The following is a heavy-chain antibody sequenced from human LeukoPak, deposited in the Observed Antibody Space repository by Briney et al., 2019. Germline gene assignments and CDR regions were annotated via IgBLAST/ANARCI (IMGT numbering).Heavy chain of an antibody. CDR3: ARDLPGYSSSWFSE. V-gene: IGHV1-2*02. Sequence: GAPVKVSCKASGYTFTGYYMHWVRQAPGQGLEWMGWINPNGGATKYAQKFQGRVSMTRDTSVSTAYLEVNRLRSDDTAVYYCARDLPGYSSSWFSEWGQGTRVTVSS. J-gene: IGHJ4*02. CDR2: INPNGGAT. D-gene: IGHD6-13*01. CDR1: GYTFTGYY.